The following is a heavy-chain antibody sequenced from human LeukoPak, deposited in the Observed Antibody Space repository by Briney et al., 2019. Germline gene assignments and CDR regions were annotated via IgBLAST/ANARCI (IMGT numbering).Heavy chain of an antibody. CDR1: GGSISSYY. V-gene: IGHV4-59*08. Sequence: PSETLSLTCSVSGGSISSYYWSWIRQPTGKGLEWIGYIHYTESTNYNPSLKSRVTMSLDTSKNQFSMELMSVTAADTAVYYCARWNYFDNSGYYSDWYFDLWGRGTLVTVSS. CDR3: ARWNYFDNSGYYSDWYFDL. CDR2: IHYTEST. J-gene: IGHJ2*01. D-gene: IGHD3-22*01.